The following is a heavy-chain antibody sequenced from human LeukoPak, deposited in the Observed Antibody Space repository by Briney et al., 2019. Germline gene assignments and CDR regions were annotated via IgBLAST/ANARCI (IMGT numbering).Heavy chain of an antibody. CDR2: INPNSGGT. CDR3: ARTGDNIAVAAYWFDP. CDR1: GYTFTGYY. D-gene: IGHD6-19*01. J-gene: IGHJ5*02. Sequence: ASVKVSCKASGYTFTGYYMHWVRQAPGQGLEWMGWINPNSGGTNYAQKVQGRVTMTRDTSISTAYMELSRLRSDDTAVYYCARTGDNIAVAAYWFDPWGQGTLVTVSS. V-gene: IGHV1-2*02.